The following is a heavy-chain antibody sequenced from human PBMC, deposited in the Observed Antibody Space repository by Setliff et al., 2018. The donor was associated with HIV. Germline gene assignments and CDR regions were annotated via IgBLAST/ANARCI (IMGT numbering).Heavy chain of an antibody. D-gene: IGHD3-16*01. CDR1: GYTFTGYY. V-gene: IGHV1-46*01. Sequence: ASVKVSCKASGYTFTGYYMHWVRQAPGQGLEWMGMINPRGETTNYAQKFQGRVTMTRDTSTSTVYMELSSLRSEDTAFYYWTRVAVITDDAFDVWGQGTMVTVSS. CDR3: TRVAVITDDAFDV. J-gene: IGHJ3*01. CDR2: INPRGETT.